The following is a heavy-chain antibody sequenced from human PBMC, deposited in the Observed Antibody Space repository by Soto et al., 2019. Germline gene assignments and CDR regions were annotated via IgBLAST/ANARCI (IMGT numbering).Heavy chain of an antibody. V-gene: IGHV1-69*13. J-gene: IGHJ4*02. CDR1: GGTFSSYA. Sequence: SVKVSCKASGGTFSSYAISWVRQAPGQGLEWMGGIIPIFGTANYAQKFQGRVTITADESTSTAYMELSSLRSEDTAVYYCARSSSWELPRLGYFDYWGQGPLVTVSS. D-gene: IGHD1-26*01. CDR2: IIPIFGTA. CDR3: ARSSSWELPRLGYFDY.